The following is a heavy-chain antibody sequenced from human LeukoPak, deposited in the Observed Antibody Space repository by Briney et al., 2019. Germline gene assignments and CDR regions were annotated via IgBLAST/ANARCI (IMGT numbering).Heavy chain of an antibody. D-gene: IGHD4/OR15-4a*01. CDR3: VRLDGATAFNL. J-gene: IGHJ4*02. V-gene: IGHV3-33*01. CDR1: GFTFRSYG. Sequence: GGSLRLSCAASGFTFRSYGMHWVRQAPGKGLEWVAVIWYDGSIKYYADSVKGRFTISRDNSKNTLDLQMDSLRAEDTAVYYCVRLDGATAFNLWGQGTLVTVSS. CDR2: IWYDGSIK.